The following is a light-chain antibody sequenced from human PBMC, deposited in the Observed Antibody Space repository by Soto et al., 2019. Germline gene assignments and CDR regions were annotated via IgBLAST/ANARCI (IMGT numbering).Light chain of an antibody. J-gene: IGKJ1*01. Sequence: DLQMTQSPSTLSGSVGPRAPITFPSSQTISSWLAWYQQKPGKAPKLLIYKASTLTSGVPSRFSGSGSGTEFTLTIRSLQPDEFAPYYCQHYNSDSAAFGQRTKVDIK. CDR3: QHYNSDSAA. CDR1: QTISSW. V-gene: IGKV1-5*03. CDR2: KAS.